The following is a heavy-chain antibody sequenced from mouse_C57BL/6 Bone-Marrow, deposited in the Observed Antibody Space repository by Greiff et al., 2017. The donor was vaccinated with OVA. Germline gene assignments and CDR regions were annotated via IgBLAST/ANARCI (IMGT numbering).Heavy chain of an antibody. D-gene: IGHD2-1*01. J-gene: IGHJ2*01. CDR2: IYPGDGDT. V-gene: IGHV1-82*01. CDR3: ARRDGNYGYFDY. Sequence: VQLQQSGPELVKPGASVKISCKASGYAFSSSWMNWVKQRPGKGLEWIGRIYPGDGDTNYNGKFKGKATLTADKSSSTAYMQLSNLTSEDSAVSFCARRDGNYGYFDYWGQGTTLTVSS. CDR1: GYAFSSSW.